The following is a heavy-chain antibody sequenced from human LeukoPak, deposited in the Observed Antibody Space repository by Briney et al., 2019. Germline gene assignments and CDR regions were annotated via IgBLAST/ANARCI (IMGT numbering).Heavy chain of an antibody. D-gene: IGHD2-15*01. CDR1: GGSFSGHY. V-gene: IGHV4-34*01. CDR2: IHYSGAT. Sequence: SETLSLTCAVYGGSFSGHYWSWIRQSPGKGLEWIAEIHYSGATNYNPSLKSRVTISGDTSKNQVFLRMTSVTAADTALYYCARGILFHYYFDSWGQGTLVTVSS. J-gene: IGHJ4*02. CDR3: ARGILFHYYFDS.